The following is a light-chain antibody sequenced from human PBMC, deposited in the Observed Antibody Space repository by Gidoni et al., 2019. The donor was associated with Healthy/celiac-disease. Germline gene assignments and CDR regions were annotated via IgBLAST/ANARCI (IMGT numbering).Light chain of an antibody. CDR1: QGICTD. CDR2: AAS. V-gene: IGKV1-27*01. CDR3: QKYNSAPRT. J-gene: IGKJ4*01. Sequence: DIDMTQSPSSLPASVGHRVTITCRAGQGICTDLAWYQQKPGKVPKLLIYAASTLQSGVPSRFSRGRSGTDFTLAISSLQPEDVATYYCQKYNSAPRTFGGGTKVEIK.